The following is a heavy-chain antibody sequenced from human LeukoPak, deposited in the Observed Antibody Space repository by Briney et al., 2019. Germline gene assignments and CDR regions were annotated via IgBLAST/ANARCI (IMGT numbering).Heavy chain of an antibody. D-gene: IGHD3-3*01. CDR1: GFTFSSYA. V-gene: IGHV3-30-3*01. Sequence: PGGSLRLSCAASGFTFSSYAMHWVRQAPGKGLEWVAVMSYDGSNKYYADSVKGRFTISRDNSKNTLYLQMNSLRAEDTGVYYCAKDHYWSIDYWGRGTLVTVSS. J-gene: IGHJ4*02. CDR2: MSYDGSNK. CDR3: AKDHYWSIDY.